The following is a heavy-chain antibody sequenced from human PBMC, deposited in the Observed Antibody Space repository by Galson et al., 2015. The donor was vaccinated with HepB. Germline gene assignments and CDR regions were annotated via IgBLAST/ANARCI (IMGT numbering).Heavy chain of an antibody. CDR3: ARGQAGDV. CDR1: GFTFSSYA. CDR2: ISYDGSNK. V-gene: IGHV3-30-3*01. Sequence: SLRLSCAASGFTFSSYAMHWVRQAPGKGLEWVAVISYDGSNKYYADSVKGRFTISRDNSKNTLYLQMNSLRAEDTAVYYCARGQAGDVWGQGTTVTASS. J-gene: IGHJ6*02.